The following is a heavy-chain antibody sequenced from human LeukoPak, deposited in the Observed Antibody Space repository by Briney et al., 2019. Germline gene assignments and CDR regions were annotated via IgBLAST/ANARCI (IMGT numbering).Heavy chain of an antibody. V-gene: IGHV3-20*04. J-gene: IGHJ6*03. Sequence: GGSLRLSCAASGFTFDDYGMSWVRQAPGKGLEWVSGINWNGGSTGYADSVEGRFTISRDNAKNSLYLQMNSLRAEDTALYYCARSGCSSTSCYYYYYYMDVWGKGTTVTVSS. CDR3: ARSGCSSTSCYYYYYYMDV. CDR2: INWNGGST. CDR1: GFTFDDYG. D-gene: IGHD2-2*01.